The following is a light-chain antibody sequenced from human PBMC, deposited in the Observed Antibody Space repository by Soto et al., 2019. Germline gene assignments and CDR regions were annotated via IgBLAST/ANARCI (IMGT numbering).Light chain of an antibody. Sequence: QSALTQPASVSGSPGQSITISCTGTSSAVGGYNYVSWYQQHPGKAPKLMIYDVSNRPSGVSNRFSGSKSGNTASLTISGLQAEDEADYYCRSYTSSRTLGVFGTGTKVTVL. J-gene: IGLJ1*01. CDR2: DVS. CDR3: RSYTSSRTLGV. V-gene: IGLV2-14*01. CDR1: SSAVGGYNY.